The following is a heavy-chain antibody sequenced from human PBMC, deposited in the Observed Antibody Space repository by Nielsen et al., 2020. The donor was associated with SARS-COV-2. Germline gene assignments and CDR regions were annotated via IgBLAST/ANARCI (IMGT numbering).Heavy chain of an antibody. D-gene: IGHD6-19*01. J-gene: IGHJ4*02. CDR3: ARVPPQWLEFGY. Sequence: GGSLRLSCAASGFTFSSYEMNWVRQAPGKGLEWVSYISSSGSTIYYADSVKGRFTISRDNAKNSLYLQMNSLRAEDTAVYYCARVPPQWLEFGYWGQGTLVTVSS. CDR2: ISSSGSTI. CDR1: GFTFSSYE. V-gene: IGHV3-48*03.